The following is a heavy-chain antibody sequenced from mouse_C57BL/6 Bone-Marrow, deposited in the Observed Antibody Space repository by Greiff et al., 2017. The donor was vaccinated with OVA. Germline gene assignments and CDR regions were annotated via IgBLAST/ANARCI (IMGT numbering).Heavy chain of an antibody. CDR3: ARSPSYGYYYAMDY. D-gene: IGHD1-1*01. CDR1: GYTFTSYG. CDR2: IYPRSGNT. Sequence: VQLQQSGAELARPGASVKLSCKASGYTFTSYGISWVKQRTGQGLEWIGEIYPRSGNTYYNEKFKGKATLTADKSSSTAYMELRSLTSEDSAVYFCARSPSYGYYYAMDYWGQGTSVTVSS. V-gene: IGHV1-81*01. J-gene: IGHJ4*01.